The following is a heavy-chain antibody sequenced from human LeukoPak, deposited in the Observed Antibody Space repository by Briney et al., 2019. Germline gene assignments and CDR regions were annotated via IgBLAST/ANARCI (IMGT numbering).Heavy chain of an antibody. J-gene: IGHJ4*02. CDR1: GFIFSSYS. CDR2: INSSSDNI. V-gene: IGHV3-48*01. Sequence: GGSLRLSCAASGFIFSSYSMNWVRQAPGKGLEWVSYINSSSDNIFYADSVKGRFTISRDNARNSLYLQMNSLRAEDTAVYYCARGVYGDYYFDYWGQGTLVTVSS. CDR3: ARGVYGDYYFDY. D-gene: IGHD4-17*01.